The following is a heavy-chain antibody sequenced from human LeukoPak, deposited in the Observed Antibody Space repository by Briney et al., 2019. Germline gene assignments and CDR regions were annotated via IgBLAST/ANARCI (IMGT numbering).Heavy chain of an antibody. CDR2: ISGSGYTT. Sequence: GGSLRLSCAASGFSFSTYAMNWVRQGPGKGLEWVATISGSGYTTYYADSVKGRFTISRDNSKNTLFLQMDSLRAEDTAVFFCARYCSSSTCQGSSYYFGMDVWGQGTTVTVSS. CDR1: GFSFSTYA. V-gene: IGHV3-23*01. CDR3: ARYCSSSTCQGSSYYFGMDV. D-gene: IGHD2-2*01. J-gene: IGHJ6*02.